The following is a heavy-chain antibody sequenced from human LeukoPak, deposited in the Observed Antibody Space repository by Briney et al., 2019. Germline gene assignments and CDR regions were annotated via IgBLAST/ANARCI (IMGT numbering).Heavy chain of an antibody. V-gene: IGHV4-59*01. CDR2: IYYSGST. CDR1: GGSISSYY. D-gene: IGHD5-18*01. CDR3: ARDRGYSYGDYYYYYYIDA. J-gene: IGHJ6*03. Sequence: PSETLSLTCTVSGGSISSYYWSWIRQPPGRGLEWIGYIYYSGSTNYNPSLKSRVTISVDTSKNQFSLKLSSVTAADTAVYYCARDRGYSYGDYYYYYYIDAWGKGTTVTVSS.